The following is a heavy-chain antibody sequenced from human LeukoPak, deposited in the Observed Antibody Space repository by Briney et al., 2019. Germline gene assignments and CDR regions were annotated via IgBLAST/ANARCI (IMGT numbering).Heavy chain of an antibody. D-gene: IGHD3-10*02. CDR2: IYSGGST. CDR1: GFTVSSNY. J-gene: IGHJ3*02. V-gene: IGHV3-53*01. Sequence: GGSLRLSCAASGFTVSSNYMSWVRQAPGKGLEWVSIIYSGGSTFYADSVKGRFTISRDNSKNTLYLQMNSLRAEDTAVYYCARGDRGMLAPDIWGQGTMVTVSS. CDR3: ARGDRGMLAPDI.